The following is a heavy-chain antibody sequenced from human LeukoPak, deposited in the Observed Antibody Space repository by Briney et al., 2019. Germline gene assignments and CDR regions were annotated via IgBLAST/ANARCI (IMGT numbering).Heavy chain of an antibody. J-gene: IGHJ4*02. CDR1: GFTFSSHG. V-gene: IGHV3-23*01. CDR3: ARDIVDSSSWYYFDY. Sequence: GGSLRLSCAASGFTFSSHGMNWVRQAPGKGLEWVSGIRGDGVTTYYADSVKGRFTISRDNSKNTLYLQMNSLRAENTAVYYCARDIVDSSSWYYFDYWGQGTLVTVSS. D-gene: IGHD6-13*01. CDR2: IRGDGVTT.